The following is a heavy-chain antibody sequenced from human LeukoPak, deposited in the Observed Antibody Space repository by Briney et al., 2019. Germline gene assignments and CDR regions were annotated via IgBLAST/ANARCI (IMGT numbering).Heavy chain of an antibody. J-gene: IGHJ4*02. Sequence: SETLSLTCTVSGGSVSSGSYYWSWIRQPPGKGLEWIGYISYRGSTNYNPSLKSRVTISVDTSKNQFSLKLSSVTAADTAVYYCARLYCSRTSCYLDYWGQGTLVTVSS. V-gene: IGHV4-61*01. D-gene: IGHD2-2*01. CDR2: ISYRGST. CDR1: GGSVSSGSYY. CDR3: ARLYCSRTSCYLDY.